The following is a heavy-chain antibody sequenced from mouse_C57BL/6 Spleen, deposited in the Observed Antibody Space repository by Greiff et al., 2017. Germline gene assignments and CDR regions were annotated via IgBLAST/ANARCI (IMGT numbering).Heavy chain of an antibody. CDR1: GYSITSGYY. Sequence: EVKLLESGPGLVKPSQSLSLTCSVTGYSITSGYYWNWIRQFPGNKLEWVGYIRYDGSNNYNPSLKNPISITRDTSKNQFFLKLNSVTTEDTATDYCARGDYDAGLAYWGQGTLVTVSA. CDR2: IRYDGSN. D-gene: IGHD2-4*01. J-gene: IGHJ3*01. V-gene: IGHV3-6*01. CDR3: ARGDYDAGLAY.